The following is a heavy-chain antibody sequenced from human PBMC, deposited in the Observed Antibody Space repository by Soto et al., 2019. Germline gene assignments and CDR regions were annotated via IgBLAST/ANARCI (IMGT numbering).Heavy chain of an antibody. Sequence: GGSLRLSCAASGFTFSTYAMSWVRQAPGKGLEWVSAISGSGDSTYYADSVKGRFTISRDNSKNTLYLQMNSLRAEDTAVYYCARLPLAIMAPVTGIFWGRGTLVTVSS. CDR1: GFTFSTYA. CDR2: ISGSGDST. J-gene: IGHJ4*02. V-gene: IGHV3-23*01. D-gene: IGHD5-12*01. CDR3: ARLPLAIMAPVTGIF.